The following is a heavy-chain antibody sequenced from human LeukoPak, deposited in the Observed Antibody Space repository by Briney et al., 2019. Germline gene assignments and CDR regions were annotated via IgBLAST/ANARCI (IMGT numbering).Heavy chain of an antibody. D-gene: IGHD3-22*01. V-gene: IGHV3-21*04. CDR3: ARATGNSGYYALDY. J-gene: IGHJ4*02. CDR1: GFTFSSYS. CDR2: ISSSSSYI. Sequence: GGPLRLSCAASGFTFSSYSMNWVRQAPGKGLEWVSSISSSSSYIYYADSVKGRFTISRDNSKDILYLQMNGLRAEDTAVYYCARATGNSGYYALDYWGQGTLVTVSS.